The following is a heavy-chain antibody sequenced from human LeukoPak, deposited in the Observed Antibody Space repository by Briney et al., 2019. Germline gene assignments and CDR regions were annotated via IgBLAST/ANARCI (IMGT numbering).Heavy chain of an antibody. CDR2: IYYSGST. J-gene: IGHJ4*02. V-gene: IGHV4-34*01. CDR1: GGSFSGYY. D-gene: IGHD6-6*01. CDR3: ARHSIAARRGFDY. Sequence: SETLSLTCAVYGGSFSGYYWSWIRQPPGKGLEWIGSIYYSGSTYYNPSLKSRVTISVDTSKNQFSLKLSSVTAADTAVYYCARHSIAARRGFDYWGQGTLVTVSS.